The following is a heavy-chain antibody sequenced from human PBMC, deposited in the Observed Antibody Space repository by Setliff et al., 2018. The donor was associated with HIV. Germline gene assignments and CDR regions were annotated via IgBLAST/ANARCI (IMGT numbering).Heavy chain of an antibody. CDR2: IYYSGST. CDR3: ATRYCSSTSCYAYDAFDI. V-gene: IGHV4-39*07. CDR1: GGSISSSRYY. Sequence: LSLTCTVSGGSISSSRYYWGWIRQPPGKGLEWIGSIYYSGSTNYNPSLRSRVTISVDTSKNQFSLKLSSVTAADTAVYYCATRYCSSTSCYAYDAFDIWGQGTMVTVSS. D-gene: IGHD2-2*01. J-gene: IGHJ3*02.